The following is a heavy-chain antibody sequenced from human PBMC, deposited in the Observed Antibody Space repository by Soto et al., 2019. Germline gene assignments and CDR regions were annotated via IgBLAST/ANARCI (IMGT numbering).Heavy chain of an antibody. Sequence: QVQLVQSGAEVKKPGASVQVSCKPAGYTFTSYDISWVRQAPGQGLQWMGWISVYNGNTNYAQNLQGRVTMTTDKSTSTAYMELRSLRSDDTAVYYCTRRTNYYDGSGYYYDYFDYWGQGTLVTVSS. V-gene: IGHV1-18*01. D-gene: IGHD3-22*01. CDR3: TRRTNYYDGSGYYYDYFDY. CDR1: GYTFTSYD. CDR2: ISVYNGNT. J-gene: IGHJ4*02.